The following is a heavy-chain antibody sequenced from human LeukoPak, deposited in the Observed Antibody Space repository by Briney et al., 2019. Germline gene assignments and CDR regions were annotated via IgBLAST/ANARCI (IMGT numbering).Heavy chain of an antibody. V-gene: IGHV3-23*01. D-gene: IGHD3-9*01. CDR2: ISDRGDST. Sequence: GGTLRLSRAASVFSVTTYAMGGVRHAPGKGLEWVLVISDRGDSTHYADSSKGRFTISRDSSKNTLYLQMNSLRGEDTSVYYCAKGRWGLTINNFDIWGQGTMVTVSS. CDR1: VFSVTTYA. CDR3: AKGRWGLTINNFDI. J-gene: IGHJ3*02.